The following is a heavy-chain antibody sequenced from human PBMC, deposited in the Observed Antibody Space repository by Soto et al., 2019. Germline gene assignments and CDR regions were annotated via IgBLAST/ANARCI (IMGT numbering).Heavy chain of an antibody. CDR3: ARGGYYDNVWKKLNYYGLDV. V-gene: IGHV4-31*03. Sequence: PSETLSLTCTVSGGSISSGGYFWSWIRQHPGKGLEWIGYIYYSGSTYYNPSLKSRVTISVDTSKNQFSLKLSSVTAADTAVYYCARGGYYDNVWKKLNYYGLDVWGQGTTVTV. CDR2: IYYSGST. CDR1: GGSISSGGYF. J-gene: IGHJ6*02. D-gene: IGHD3-16*01.